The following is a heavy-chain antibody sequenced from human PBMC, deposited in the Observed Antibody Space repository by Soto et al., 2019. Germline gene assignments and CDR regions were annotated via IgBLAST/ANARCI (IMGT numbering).Heavy chain of an antibody. D-gene: IGHD3-10*01. CDR2: IYYSGST. CDR3: ARGGTLVRGRGFDP. CDR1: GGSISSYY. V-gene: IGHV4-59*01. J-gene: IGHJ5*02. Sequence: QVQLQESGPGLVKPSETLSLTCTVSGGSISSYYWTWIRQPPGKRLEWIGYIYYSGSTTSNPSLKSLVTITLDPSKIQFSLKLSSVTAADAAVYYCARGGTLVRGRGFDPWGQGTLVTGSS.